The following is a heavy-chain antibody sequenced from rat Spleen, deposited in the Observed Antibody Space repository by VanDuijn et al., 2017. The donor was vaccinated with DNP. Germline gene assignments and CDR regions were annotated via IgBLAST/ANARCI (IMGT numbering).Heavy chain of an antibody. CDR3: ARWNIGTSTLDY. CDR2: ISYSGST. V-gene: IGHV3-1*01. J-gene: IGHJ2*01. D-gene: IGHD1-5*01. CDR1: GYSITSHY. Sequence: EVQLQESGPGLVKPSQSLSLTCSVTGYSITSHYWGWIRQFPENKMEWIGHISYSGSTTYNPSLKSRISITRDTSKNQFFLQLSSVTTEDTATYYCARWNIGTSTLDYWGQGVMVTVSS.